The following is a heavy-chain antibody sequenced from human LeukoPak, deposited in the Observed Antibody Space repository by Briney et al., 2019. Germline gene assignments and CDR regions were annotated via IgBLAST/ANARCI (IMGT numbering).Heavy chain of an antibody. J-gene: IGHJ4*02. Sequence: SETLSLTCAVSGGSISSSNWWSWVRQPPGKGLEWIGEIYHSGSTNYNPSLKSRVTISVDKSKNQFSLKLSSVTAADTAVYYCARDRALESGKYYFDYWGQGTLVTVSA. D-gene: IGHD3-3*01. CDR3: ARDRALESGKYYFDY. CDR2: IYHSGST. CDR1: GGSISSSNW. V-gene: IGHV4-4*02.